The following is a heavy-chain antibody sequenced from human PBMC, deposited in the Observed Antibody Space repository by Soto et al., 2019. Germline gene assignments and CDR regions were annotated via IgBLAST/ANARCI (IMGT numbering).Heavy chain of an antibody. CDR1: GGSFSGYY. CDR2: INHSGST. J-gene: IGHJ4*02. CDR3: ARERPYRSRWYHDY. D-gene: IGHD6-13*01. V-gene: IGHV4-34*01. Sequence: QVQLQQWGAGLLKPSETLSLTCAVYGGSFSGYYWSWIRQPPGKGLEWIGEINHSGSTNYNPSLKSRVTISVDTSKNQFSLKLSSVTAADTAVYYCARERPYRSRWYHDYWGQGTLVTVSS.